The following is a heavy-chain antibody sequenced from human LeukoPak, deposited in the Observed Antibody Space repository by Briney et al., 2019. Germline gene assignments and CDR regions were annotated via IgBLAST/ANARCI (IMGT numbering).Heavy chain of an antibody. CDR1: GFSVSSNY. CDR3: ARGDYYDSSGLDY. J-gene: IGHJ4*02. Sequence: GGSLRLSCAASGFSVSSNYMSWVRQAPGKGLEWVSVIYSGGSTDYADSVKGRFTIYRDNSKNTLYLQMNSLRAEETAVYYCARGDYYDSSGLDYWGQGTLVTVS. D-gene: IGHD3-22*01. V-gene: IGHV3-53*01. CDR2: IYSGGST.